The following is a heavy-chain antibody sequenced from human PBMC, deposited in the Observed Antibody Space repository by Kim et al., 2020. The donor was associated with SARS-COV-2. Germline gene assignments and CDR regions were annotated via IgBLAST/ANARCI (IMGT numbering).Heavy chain of an antibody. CDR1: GFTFSSYG. CDR2: ISYDGSNK. D-gene: IGHD1-26*01. Sequence: GGSLRLSCAASGFTFSSYGMHWVRQAPGKGLEWVAVISYDGSNKYYADSVKGRFTISRDNSKNTLYLQMNSLRAEDTAVYYCAKDAGKYSGSYPPGDYYYYGMDVWGQGTTVTVSS. J-gene: IGHJ6*02. V-gene: IGHV3-30*18. CDR3: AKDAGKYSGSYPPGDYYYYGMDV.